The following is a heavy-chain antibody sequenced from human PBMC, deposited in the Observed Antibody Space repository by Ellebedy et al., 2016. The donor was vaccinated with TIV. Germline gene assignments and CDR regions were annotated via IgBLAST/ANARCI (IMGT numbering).Heavy chain of an antibody. CDR2: TKQDGSEK. CDR3: ARGRYYGMDV. J-gene: IGHJ6*02. V-gene: IGHV3-7*01. Sequence: PGGSLRLSCAASGFTFSTYWMGWVRHAAGKGLEWVANTKQDGSEKYYVDSVMGRFTISRDNAKNSRYLQMNSLRAEETAVYYCARGRYYGMDVWGQGTTVTVSS. CDR1: GFTFSTYW.